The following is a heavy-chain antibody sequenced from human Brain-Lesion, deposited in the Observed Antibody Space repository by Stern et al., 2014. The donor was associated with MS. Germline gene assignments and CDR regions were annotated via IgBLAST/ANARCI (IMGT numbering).Heavy chain of an antibody. V-gene: IGHV4-61*02. D-gene: IGHD2-2*01. CDR3: ARGRVVPGFQYYATDV. CDR1: GGSISSGGYY. J-gene: IGHJ6*02. CDR2: IFNSGST. Sequence: QVQLQESGPGLVKPSQTLSLSCTVSGGSISSGGYYWSWIRQPAGKGLEWIGRIFNSGSTSHNTSLKNRVTISIEHTQNQFPLRLNSMTAADTAVYYCARGRVVPGFQYYATDVWGQGTTGIVSS.